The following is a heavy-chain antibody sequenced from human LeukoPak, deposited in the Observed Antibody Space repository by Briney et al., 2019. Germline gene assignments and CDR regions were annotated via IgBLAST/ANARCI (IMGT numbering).Heavy chain of an antibody. CDR3: AKDWNYDSSGYVYFDY. V-gene: IGHV3-23*01. D-gene: IGHD3-22*01. J-gene: IGHJ4*02. Sequence: GGSLRLSCAASGFTFSSYAMSWVRQAPGKGLEWVSAISGSGGSTYYADSVKGRFTISRDNSKNTLYLQMNSLRAEDTAVYYCAKDWNYDSSGYVYFDYWGQGTLVTVSS. CDR1: GFTFSSYA. CDR2: ISGSGGST.